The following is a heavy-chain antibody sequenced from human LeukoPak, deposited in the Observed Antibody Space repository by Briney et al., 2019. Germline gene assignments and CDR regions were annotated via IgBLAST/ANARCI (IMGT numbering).Heavy chain of an antibody. Sequence: SETLSLTCAVYGVSFSGYYWSWVRQPPGKEREWIGEINHSGSKNYNPSLKSRVTTSVHTSKNHFSLKLSSVTAADTAVYYCARDDPNYDSSGYLFDYWGQGTLVTVSS. J-gene: IGHJ4*02. CDR3: ARDDPNYDSSGYLFDY. CDR1: GVSFSGYY. D-gene: IGHD3-22*01. CDR2: INHSGSK. V-gene: IGHV4-34*01.